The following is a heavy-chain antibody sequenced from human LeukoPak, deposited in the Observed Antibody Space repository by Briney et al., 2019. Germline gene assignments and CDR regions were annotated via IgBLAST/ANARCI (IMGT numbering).Heavy chain of an antibody. J-gene: IGHJ3*02. V-gene: IGHV4-59*01. CDR3: ARSAEWLRNAFDI. Sequence: ASETLSLTCTVSGASTSHFYWNWIRQPPGKGLEWIGYMHNSGSSKHNPSLKSRLTISIDTSKNQFSLQLASVTAADTAIYYCARSAEWLRNAFDIWGQGTMVSVSS. CDR2: MHNSGSS. CDR1: GASTSHFY. D-gene: IGHD5-12*01.